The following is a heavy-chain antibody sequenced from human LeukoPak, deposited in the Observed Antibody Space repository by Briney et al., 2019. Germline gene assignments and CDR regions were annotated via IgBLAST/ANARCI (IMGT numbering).Heavy chain of an antibody. CDR3: ARSLVGAVTRLVY. J-gene: IGHJ4*02. D-gene: IGHD1-26*01. CDR1: GYTFTGYY. V-gene: IGHV1-2*02. Sequence: ASVKVSCKASGYTFTGYYMHWVRQAPGQGLEWMGWINPNSGGTNYAQKFQGRVTMTRDTSISTAYMELSRLRPDDTAVYYCARSLVGAVTRLVYWGQGTLVTVSS. CDR2: INPNSGGT.